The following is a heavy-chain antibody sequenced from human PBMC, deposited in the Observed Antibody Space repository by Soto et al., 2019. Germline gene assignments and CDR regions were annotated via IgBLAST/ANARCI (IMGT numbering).Heavy chain of an antibody. Sequence: PSQTLSLTCAISGDSVSSNSASWNLIRQSPSRGLEWLGRTYYRSKWYNDYAVSVKSRITINPDTSKNQFSLQLNSVTPEDTAVYYCARDHGYSSSWYRKNWFDPWGQGTLVTVSS. CDR2: TYYRSKWYN. CDR3: ARDHGYSSSWYRKNWFDP. CDR1: GDSVSSNSAS. J-gene: IGHJ5*02. V-gene: IGHV6-1*01. D-gene: IGHD6-13*01.